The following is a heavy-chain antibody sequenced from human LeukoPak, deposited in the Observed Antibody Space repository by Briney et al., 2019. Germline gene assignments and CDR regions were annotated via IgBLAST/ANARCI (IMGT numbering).Heavy chain of an antibody. CDR1: GFTFTTSW. Sequence: PGESLKISCAASGFTFTTSWMHWVRQAPGKGLVWVSRINKDGSSSNYADSVKGRFTISRDNAKNTLYLQMNSLRIEDTAVYYCAAATAAAGASNGMDVWGQGTTVTVSS. CDR2: INKDGSSS. J-gene: IGHJ6*02. V-gene: IGHV3-74*01. D-gene: IGHD6-13*01. CDR3: AAATAAAGASNGMDV.